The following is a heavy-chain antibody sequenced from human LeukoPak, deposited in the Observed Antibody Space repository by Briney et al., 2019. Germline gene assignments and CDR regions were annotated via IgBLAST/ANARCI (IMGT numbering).Heavy chain of an antibody. Sequence: PGGSLRLSCAASGLTFRSYWMSWVRQAPGKGLEWVANIKPDGREKYYVDSVKGRFTISRDNAKNSLYMQMDSLRAEDTAVYYCASGGGATDAFDIWGQGTMVTVSS. CDR2: IKPDGREK. J-gene: IGHJ3*02. CDR1: GLTFRSYW. CDR3: ASGGGATDAFDI. V-gene: IGHV3-7*01. D-gene: IGHD1-26*01.